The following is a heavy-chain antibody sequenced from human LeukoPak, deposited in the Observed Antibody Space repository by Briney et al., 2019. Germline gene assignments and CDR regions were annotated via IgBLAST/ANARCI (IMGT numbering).Heavy chain of an antibody. D-gene: IGHD6-13*01. J-gene: IGHJ4*02. V-gene: IGHV1-18*01. CDR1: GYTFTRYG. Sequence: ASVKVSCKASGYTFTRYGISWVRQAPGQGLEWMGWISAYNVKTNYAQKIHGRVTMTTDTSTSTAYMELRSLRSDDTAVYYCAREGVAAAGRKFDYWGQGTLVTVSS. CDR3: AREGVAAAGRKFDY. CDR2: ISAYNVKT.